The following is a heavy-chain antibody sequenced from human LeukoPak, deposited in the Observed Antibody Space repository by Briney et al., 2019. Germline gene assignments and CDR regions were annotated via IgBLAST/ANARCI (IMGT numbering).Heavy chain of an antibody. CDR3: ARSGDYGTTDNAFDI. CDR2: IYHSGST. V-gene: IGHV4-38-2*02. Sequence: PSETLSLTCTVSGYSISSGYYWGWIRQPPGKGLEWIGSIYHSGSTYYNPSLKSRVTISVDTSKNQFSLKLSSVTAADTAVYYCARSGDYGTTDNAFDIWGQGTMVTVSS. CDR1: GYSISSGYY. J-gene: IGHJ3*02. D-gene: IGHD4-17*01.